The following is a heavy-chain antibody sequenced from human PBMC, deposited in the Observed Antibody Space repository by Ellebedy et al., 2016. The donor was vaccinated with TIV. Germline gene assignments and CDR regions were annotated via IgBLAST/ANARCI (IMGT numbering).Heavy chain of an antibody. CDR1: GFTFSSYA. Sequence: GESLKISXAASGFTFSSYAMHWVRQTPGKGLERVAVISYDGNDKFSATSVKGRFTISRDNSRNTVSLQMNSLRPEDTAVYYCARDLGDGYNVWALYFDHWGQGTQVTVSS. J-gene: IGHJ4*02. CDR2: ISYDGNDK. V-gene: IGHV3-30*04. D-gene: IGHD5-24*01. CDR3: ARDLGDGYNVWALYFDH.